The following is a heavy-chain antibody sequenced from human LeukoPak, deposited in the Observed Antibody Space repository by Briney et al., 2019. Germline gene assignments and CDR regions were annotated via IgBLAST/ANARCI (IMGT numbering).Heavy chain of an antibody. V-gene: IGHV4-30-4*01. J-gene: IGHJ5*02. Sequence: SETLSLTCTVSGDSINSGDYYWSWIRQSPGKGLEWIGYFRYSGSTTYNPSLKSRVTISVDKSKNQFSLKLSSVTAADTAVYYCARVQPYSSGWYGLGPGWFDPWGQGTLVTVSS. CDR2: FRYSGST. D-gene: IGHD6-19*01. CDR1: GDSINSGDYY. CDR3: ARVQPYSSGWYGLGPGWFDP.